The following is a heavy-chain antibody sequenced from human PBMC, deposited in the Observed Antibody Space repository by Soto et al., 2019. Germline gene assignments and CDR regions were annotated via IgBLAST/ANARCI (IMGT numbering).Heavy chain of an antibody. Sequence: GGSLRLSCAASGFTFSDYYFTWIRQAPGKGLEWVSYISFSGSTIYYADSVKGRFTISRDNAENSLYLQMNNLRPEDTAVYYCAGGDSGSFDSWGQGTLVTVSS. CDR1: GFTFSDYY. J-gene: IGHJ4*02. D-gene: IGHD3-16*01. CDR2: ISFSGSTI. CDR3: AGGDSGSFDS. V-gene: IGHV3-11*01.